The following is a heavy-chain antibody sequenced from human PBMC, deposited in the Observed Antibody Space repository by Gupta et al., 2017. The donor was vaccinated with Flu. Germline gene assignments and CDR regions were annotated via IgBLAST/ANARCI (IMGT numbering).Heavy chain of an antibody. CDR1: GFPFSQLA. Sequence: EVQLLESGGGLVQPVGSLRLSCAASGFPFSQLAKSWVRQAPGKGLEWVASIGGGGGDTYHADSVKGRFTISRDTSKNTLYLQMNSLRADDTAVYYCAKDHPSNGWPTFDYWGQGTLVAVAS. J-gene: IGHJ4*02. CDR2: IGGGGGDT. V-gene: IGHV3-23*01. D-gene: IGHD6-19*01. CDR3: AKDHPSNGWPTFDY.